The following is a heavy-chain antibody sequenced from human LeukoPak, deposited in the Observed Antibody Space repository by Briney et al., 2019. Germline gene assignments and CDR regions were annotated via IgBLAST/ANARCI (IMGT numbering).Heavy chain of an antibody. J-gene: IGHJ5*02. CDR1: GGTFSSYT. V-gene: IGHV1-69*02. CDR2: IIPILGIA. CDR3: ARGSSGWLNWFDP. Sequence: EASVKVSCKASGGTFSSYTISWVRQAPGQGLEWMGRIIPILGIANYAQKFQGRVTITADKSTSTAYMELSSLRSEDTAVYYCARGSSGWLNWFDPWGQGTLVTVSS. D-gene: IGHD6-19*01.